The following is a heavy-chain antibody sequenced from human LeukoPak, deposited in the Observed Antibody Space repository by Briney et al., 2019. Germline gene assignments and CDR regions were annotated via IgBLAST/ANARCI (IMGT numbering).Heavy chain of an antibody. D-gene: IGHD6-19*01. CDR3: ARFGSGWHYFDY. CDR1: GGSFSGYY. CDR2: INHSGST. Sequence: PSETLSLTCAVYGGSFSGYYGSWIRQPPGKGLEWIGEINHSGSTNYNPSLKSRVTISVDTSKNQFSLKLSSVTAADTAVYYCARFGSGWHYFDYWGQGTLLTVSS. J-gene: IGHJ4*02. V-gene: IGHV4-34*01.